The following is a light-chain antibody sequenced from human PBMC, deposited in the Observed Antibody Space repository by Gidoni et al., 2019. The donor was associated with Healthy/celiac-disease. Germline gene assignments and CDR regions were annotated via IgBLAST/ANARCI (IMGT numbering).Light chain of an antibody. CDR1: QRISSY. V-gene: IGKV1-39*01. CDR3: QQSYSTPRT. Sequence: IQMTQSPSSLSASVGDRVTITCRASQRISSYLNWYQQKPGKAPKLLSYAASSLQSGVPSRFSGSGSGTDFTLTISSLQPEDFATYYCQQSYSTPRTFGQGTKVEIK. CDR2: AAS. J-gene: IGKJ1*01.